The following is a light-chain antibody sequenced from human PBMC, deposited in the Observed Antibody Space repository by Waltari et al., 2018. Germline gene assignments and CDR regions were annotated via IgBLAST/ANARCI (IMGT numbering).Light chain of an antibody. CDR3: CSYAGADTSVV. CDR1: SRDHGGYDF. V-gene: IGLV2-11*01. J-gene: IGLJ2*01. Sequence: QSALTQPRSVSGSPGQSVTISCTGPSRDHGGYDFVSWYQQYPGKAPKLIIYDVNKRPPGVPDRFSGSKSGNTASLTISGLLNEDEADYYCCSYAGADTSVVFGGGTTLTVL. CDR2: DVN.